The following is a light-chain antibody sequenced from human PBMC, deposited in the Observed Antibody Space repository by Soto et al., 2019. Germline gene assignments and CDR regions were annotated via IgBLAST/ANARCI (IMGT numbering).Light chain of an antibody. CDR2: DAS. Sequence: EIVLTQSPATLYLSPGERATLSCRASQSVSSYLAWYQQKPGQAPRLLIYDASNRATGIPDSFSGSGSGTDFTLTISSLDPEDFAGYYDQQRSNCPPISFGQGTRLEI. CDR3: QQRSNCPPIS. V-gene: IGKV3-11*01. J-gene: IGKJ5*01. CDR1: QSVSSY.